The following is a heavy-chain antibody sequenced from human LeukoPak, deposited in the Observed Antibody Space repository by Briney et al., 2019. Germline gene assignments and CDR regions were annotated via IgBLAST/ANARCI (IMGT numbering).Heavy chain of an antibody. J-gene: IGHJ4*02. CDR3: ARALYGDYFPYFDY. V-gene: IGHV1-3*03. CDR2: INAGNGNT. Sequence: GASVKVSCKASGYTFTSYAMHWVRQAPGQRLEWMGWINAGNGNTKYSQEFQGRVTITRDTSASTAYMELSSLRSEDMAVHYCARALYGDYFPYFDYWGQGTLVTVSS. D-gene: IGHD4-17*01. CDR1: GYTFTSYA.